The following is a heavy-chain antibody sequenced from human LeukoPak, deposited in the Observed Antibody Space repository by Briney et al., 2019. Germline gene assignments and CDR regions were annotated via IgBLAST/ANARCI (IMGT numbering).Heavy chain of an antibody. Sequence: SETLSLTCAFSGGSFSGYSWSWIRQTPGQGLEWIGETNHRGSANYNPSLKSRVTISVGASKSQFSLKLSSVTAADTAVYYCARVSRWFLAVAGYADFWGQGTQVTVSS. CDR1: GGSFSGYS. CDR2: TNHRGSA. CDR3: ARVSRWFLAVAGYADF. J-gene: IGHJ4*02. D-gene: IGHD6-19*01. V-gene: IGHV4-34*01.